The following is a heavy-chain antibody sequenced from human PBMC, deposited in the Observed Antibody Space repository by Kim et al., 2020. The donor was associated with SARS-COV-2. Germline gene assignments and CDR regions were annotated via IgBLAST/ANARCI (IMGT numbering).Heavy chain of an antibody. D-gene: IGHD3-9*01. CDR1: GGSISSGGYY. Sequence: SETLSLTCTVSGGSISSGGYYWSWIRQHPGKGLEWIGYIYYSGSTYYNPSLKSRVTISVDTSKNQFSLKLSSVTAADTAVYYCARGRAYYDILGLSRRYYFDYWGQGTLVTVSS. CDR3: ARGRAYYDILGLSRRYYFDY. V-gene: IGHV4-31*03. J-gene: IGHJ4*02. CDR2: IYYSGST.